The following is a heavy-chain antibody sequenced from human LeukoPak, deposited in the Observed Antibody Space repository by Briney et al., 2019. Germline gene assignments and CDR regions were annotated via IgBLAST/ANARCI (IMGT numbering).Heavy chain of an antibody. CDR1: GYTFSTYV. V-gene: IGHV1-3*04. CDR2: INTGNGNT. D-gene: IGHD2-2*01. J-gene: IGHJ4*02. CDR3: ARESSTSCFDY. Sequence: ASVKVSCKASGYTFSTYVMHWVRQAPGQGLEWMGWINTGNGNTKYSQKFQGRVTITRDTSASTAYMELSSLRSEDTAVYYCARESSTSCFDYWGQGTLVTVSS.